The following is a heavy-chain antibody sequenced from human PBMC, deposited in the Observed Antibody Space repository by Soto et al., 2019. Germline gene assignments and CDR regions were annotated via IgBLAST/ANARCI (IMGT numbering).Heavy chain of an antibody. D-gene: IGHD6-13*01. V-gene: IGHV1-46*01. J-gene: IGHJ4*02. CDR2: INPASGST. Sequence: QVQLVQSGAEVKKPGASVQLSCRTSGYTFTHYYIHWVRQAPGQGLEWLAIINPASGSTNYAQDFQGRVTLTMDTYTTTVYMELSGLRAEDTAIFYCARDLAAGDYWGQGTLVTVSS. CDR1: GYTFTHYY. CDR3: ARDLAAGDY.